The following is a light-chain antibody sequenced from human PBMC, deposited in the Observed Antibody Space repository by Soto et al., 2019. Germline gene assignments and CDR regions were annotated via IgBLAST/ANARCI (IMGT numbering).Light chain of an antibody. Sequence: DIQMTQSPSPLSASVGDRVTITSRTSQCIRNDLGWHQQKPGKAAKRLMYGASALQRGVTSRFSGSGSGTEFALTISSLQAEEFATYYCLHQNSYLALSFGGGTRVEIK. CDR3: LHQNSYLALS. J-gene: IGKJ4*01. CDR1: QCIRND. V-gene: IGKV1-17*01. CDR2: GAS.